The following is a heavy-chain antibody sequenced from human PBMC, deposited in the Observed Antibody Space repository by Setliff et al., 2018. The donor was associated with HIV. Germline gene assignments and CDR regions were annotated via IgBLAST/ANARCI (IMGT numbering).Heavy chain of an antibody. CDR2: FSADEDIE. D-gene: IGHD3-3*01. Sequence: PGGSLRLSCEASGFTFGIYSMHWVRQAPGRGLEWMAVFSADEDIEYYADSVRERFTIFRDSSKNTLYLQMSSLRADDTAVYYCARVRVSGYYTGDYWGQGTLVTVSS. CDR3: ARVRVSGYYTGDY. J-gene: IGHJ4*02. CDR1: GFTFGIYS. V-gene: IGHV3-30*15.